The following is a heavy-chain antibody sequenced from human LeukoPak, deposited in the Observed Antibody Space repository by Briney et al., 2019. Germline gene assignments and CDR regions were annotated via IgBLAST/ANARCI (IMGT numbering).Heavy chain of an antibody. D-gene: IGHD3-22*01. CDR3: ARHCITMIVVVIGSNWFDP. V-gene: IGHV4-39*01. Sequence: PSETLSLTCTVSGGSISSSSYYWGWIRQPPGEGLEWIGSIYYSGSTYHNPSLKSRVTISVDTSKNQFSLKLSSVTAADTAVYYCARHCITMIVVVIGSNWFDPWGQGTLVTVSS. CDR2: IYYSGST. J-gene: IGHJ5*02. CDR1: GGSISSSSYY.